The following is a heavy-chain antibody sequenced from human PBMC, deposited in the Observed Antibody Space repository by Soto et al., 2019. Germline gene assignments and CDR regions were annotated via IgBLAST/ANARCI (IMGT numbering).Heavy chain of an antibody. D-gene: IGHD4-17*01. CDR2: IYYSWST. CDR1: GGSISSYY. J-gene: IGHJ5*02. Sequence: SVTLSLPWTVSGGSISSYYWSWIRQPPGKGLEGIGYIYYSWSTNYNPSPKSRVTISVDTSKNQFSLKLSSVTAADTAVYYCARRTLTVTTDFDWFDPWGQGTLVTSPQ. CDR3: ARRTLTVTTDFDWFDP. V-gene: IGHV4-59*08.